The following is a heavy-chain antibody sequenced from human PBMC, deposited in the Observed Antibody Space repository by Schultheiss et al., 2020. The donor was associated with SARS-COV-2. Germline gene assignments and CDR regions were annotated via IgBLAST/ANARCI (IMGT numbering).Heavy chain of an antibody. CDR2: IYPGDSDT. CDR3: ASYNGDSSTSPGGFDY. CDR1: GYSFTSYW. Sequence: GESLKISCKGSGYSFTSYWIGWVRQMPGKGLEWMGIIYPGDSDTRYSPSFQGQVTISADKSISTAYLQWSSLKASDTAMYYCASYNGDSSTSPGGFDYWGQGTLVTVSS. D-gene: IGHD6-13*01. V-gene: IGHV5-51*01. J-gene: IGHJ4*02.